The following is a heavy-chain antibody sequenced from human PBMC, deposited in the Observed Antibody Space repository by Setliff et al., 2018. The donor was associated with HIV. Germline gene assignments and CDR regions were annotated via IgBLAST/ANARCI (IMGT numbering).Heavy chain of an antibody. J-gene: IGHJ3*01. V-gene: IGHV4-4*08. Sequence: SETLSLTCTVSGGSISSYYWSWIRQSPRTRLEWIGYVSSIGNTNYNPSLKSRVTISVDTSKNQFSLNVNSVTAADTAVYYCASYGGGSENDAFRVWGQGTMVT. CDR2: VSSIGNT. CDR1: GGSISSYY. D-gene: IGHD4-17*01. CDR3: ASYGGGSENDAFRV.